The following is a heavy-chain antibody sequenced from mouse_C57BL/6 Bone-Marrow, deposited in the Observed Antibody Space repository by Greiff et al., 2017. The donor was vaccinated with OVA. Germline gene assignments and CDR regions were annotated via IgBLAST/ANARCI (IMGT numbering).Heavy chain of an antibody. CDR3: ARKGGYFYFDY. CDR2: IYPRSGNT. V-gene: IGHV1-81*01. CDR1: GYTFTSYG. Sequence: LQQSGAELARPGASVQLSCKASGYTFTSYGISWVKQRTGQGLEWIGEIYPRSGNTYYNEKFKGKATLTADKSSSTAYMELRSLTSEDSAVYFCARKGGYFYFDYWGQGTTLTVSS. J-gene: IGHJ2*01.